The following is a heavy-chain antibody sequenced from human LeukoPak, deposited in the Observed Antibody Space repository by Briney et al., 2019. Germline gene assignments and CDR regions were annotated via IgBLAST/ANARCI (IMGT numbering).Heavy chain of an antibody. CDR3: ARAPPYYYDSSGYVY. CDR2: ISSSGSTI. J-gene: IGHJ4*02. V-gene: IGHV3-48*04. D-gene: IGHD3-22*01. Sequence: GGSLRLSCAASGFTFSSYSMNWVRQAPGKGLEWVSYISSSGSTIYYADSVKGRFTISRDNAKNSLYLQMNSLRAEDTAVYYCARAPPYYYDSSGYVYWGQGTLVTVSS. CDR1: GFTFSSYS.